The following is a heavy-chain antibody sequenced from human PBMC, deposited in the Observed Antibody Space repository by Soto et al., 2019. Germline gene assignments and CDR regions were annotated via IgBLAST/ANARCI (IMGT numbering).Heavy chain of an antibody. CDR3: ARDRDIVALMGGFDY. D-gene: IGHD5-12*01. J-gene: IGHJ4*02. CDR2: ISYDGSNK. CDR1: GFTFSSYA. V-gene: IGHV3-30-3*01. Sequence: VQLLESGGGVIQPGRSLRLSCAASGFTFSSYAMHWVRQAPGKGLEWVAVISYDGSNKYHADSVKGRFTISRDNSKNTLDLHMNSLRAEDTAVYYCARDRDIVALMGGFDYWGQGTLVTVSS.